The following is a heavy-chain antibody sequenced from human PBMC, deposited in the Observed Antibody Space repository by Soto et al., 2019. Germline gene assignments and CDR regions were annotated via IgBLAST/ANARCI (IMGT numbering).Heavy chain of an antibody. CDR1: GGTFSSYT. J-gene: IGHJ5*02. Sequence: ASVKVSCKASGGTFSSYTSSWVRQAPGQGLEWMGRIIPILGIANYAQKFQGRVTITADKSTSTAYMELSSLRSEDTAVYYCARALSTVWFDPWGQGTLVTVSS. D-gene: IGHD4-4*01. V-gene: IGHV1-69*02. CDR3: ARALSTVWFDP. CDR2: IIPILGIA.